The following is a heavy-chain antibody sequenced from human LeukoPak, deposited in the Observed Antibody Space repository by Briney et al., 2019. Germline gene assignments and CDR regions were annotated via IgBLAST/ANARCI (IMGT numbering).Heavy chain of an antibody. J-gene: IGHJ4*02. CDR2: IYYSGST. D-gene: IGHD5-18*01. CDR3: ARSLNTAIDY. V-gene: IGHV4-39*01. CDR1: GGSISSSSYY. Sequence: PSETLSLTCTVSGGSISSSSYYWGWIRQPPGKGLEWIGSIYYSGSTYYNPSLKSRVTISVDTSKNQFSLKLSSVTAADTAVYYCARSLNTAIDYWGQGTLVTVSS.